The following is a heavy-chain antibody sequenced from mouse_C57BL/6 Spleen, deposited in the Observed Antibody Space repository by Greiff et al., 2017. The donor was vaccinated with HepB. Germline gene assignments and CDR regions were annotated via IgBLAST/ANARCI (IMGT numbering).Heavy chain of an antibody. Sequence: QVQLQQPGAELVKPGASVKMSCKASGYTFTSYWITWVKQRPGQGLEWIGDIYPGSGSTNYNEKFKSKATLTVDKSSSTAYMQLSSLTSEDSAVYYCASQMDYGSSYRYAMDYWGQGTSVTVSS. V-gene: IGHV1-55*01. J-gene: IGHJ4*01. CDR3: ASQMDYGSSYRYAMDY. CDR2: IYPGSGST. CDR1: GYTFTSYW. D-gene: IGHD1-1*01.